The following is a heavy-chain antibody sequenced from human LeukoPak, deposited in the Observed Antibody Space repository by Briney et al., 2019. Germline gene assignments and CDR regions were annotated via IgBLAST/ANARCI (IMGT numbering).Heavy chain of an antibody. J-gene: IGHJ4*02. CDR2: INHSGST. CDR3: ARVGRFGELYGSRPH. V-gene: IGHV4-34*01. CDR1: GGSFSGYC. D-gene: IGHD3-10*01. Sequence: SETLSLTCAVYGGSFSGYCWSWIRQPPGKGLEWIGEINHSGSTNYNPSLKSRVTISVDTSKNQFSLKLSSVTAADTAVYYCARVGRFGELYGSRPHWGQGTLVTVSS.